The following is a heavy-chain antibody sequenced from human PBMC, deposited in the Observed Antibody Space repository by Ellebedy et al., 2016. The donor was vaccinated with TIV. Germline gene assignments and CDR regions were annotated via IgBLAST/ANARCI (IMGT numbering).Heavy chain of an antibody. CDR3: ARDGGQLYAFDI. Sequence: GESLKISCAASGFTFSRYAMNWVRQAPGKGLEWVAVISYDGSNKYYADSVKGRFTISRDNSKNTLSLQMNSLRAEDTAVYYCARDGGQLYAFDIWGQGTMVTVSS. CDR1: GFTFSRYA. J-gene: IGHJ3*02. CDR2: ISYDGSNK. V-gene: IGHV3-30-3*01. D-gene: IGHD3-16*01.